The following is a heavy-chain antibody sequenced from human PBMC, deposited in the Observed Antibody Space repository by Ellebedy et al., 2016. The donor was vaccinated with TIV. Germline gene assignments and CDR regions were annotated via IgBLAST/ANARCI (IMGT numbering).Heavy chain of an antibody. Sequence: GESLKISCAASGFTFTSYWMHWVRQAPGKELVWVSRIKGDGGSAGYADSVKGRFTISRDNAKNTLYLQMNSLRAEDTAVYYCARGGLTAASDYWGQGTLGTVSS. CDR1: GFTFTSYW. V-gene: IGHV3-74*01. D-gene: IGHD2-2*01. J-gene: IGHJ4*02. CDR3: ARGGLTAASDY. CDR2: IKGDGGSA.